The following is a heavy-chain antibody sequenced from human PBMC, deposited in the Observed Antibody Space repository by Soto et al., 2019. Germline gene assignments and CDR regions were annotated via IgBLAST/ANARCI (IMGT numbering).Heavy chain of an antibody. J-gene: IGHJ3*02. D-gene: IGHD3-10*02. CDR1: GGSIRSGGYY. Sequence: PSETLSLTCTVSGGSIRSGGYYWSWIRQQKGKGLEWMGYIYYSGSTNYNPALKSRVTISVDTSKNQFSLKLSSVTAADTAVYYCARDPACCSLHAYDIWGHGTMFTVSS. CDR3: ARDPACCSLHAYDI. V-gene: IGHV4-31*03. CDR2: IYYSGST.